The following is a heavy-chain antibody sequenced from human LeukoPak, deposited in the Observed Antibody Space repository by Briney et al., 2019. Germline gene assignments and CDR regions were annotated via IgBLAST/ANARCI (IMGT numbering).Heavy chain of an antibody. Sequence: GRSLRLSCAASGFTFDDYAMHWVRQAPGKGLEWVSGISWNSGSIGYADSVKGRFTISRDNAKNSLYLQMSSLRAEGTALYYCAKEGGYYHDSSGYYYDYWGQGTLVTVSS. V-gene: IGHV3-9*01. D-gene: IGHD3-22*01. CDR1: GFTFDDYA. J-gene: IGHJ4*02. CDR2: ISWNSGSI. CDR3: AKEGGYYHDSSGYYYDY.